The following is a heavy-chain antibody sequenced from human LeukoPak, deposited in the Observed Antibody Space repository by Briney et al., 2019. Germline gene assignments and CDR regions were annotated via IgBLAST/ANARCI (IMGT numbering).Heavy chain of an antibody. Sequence: SETLSLTCTVSGGSISSYYWSWIRQPPGKGLEWIGYIYYSGSTNYNPSLKSRVTISVDTSKNQFSLKLSSVTAADTAVYYCARGSGDYYDSSADDYWGQGTLVTVSS. V-gene: IGHV4-59*01. CDR2: IYYSGST. CDR3: ARGSGDYYDSSADDY. J-gene: IGHJ4*02. CDR1: GGSISSYY. D-gene: IGHD3-22*01.